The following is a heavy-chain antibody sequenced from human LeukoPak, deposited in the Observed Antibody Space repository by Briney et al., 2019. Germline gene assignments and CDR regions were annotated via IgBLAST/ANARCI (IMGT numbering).Heavy chain of an antibody. Sequence: PSETQSLTCTVSGGSISSGGYYWSWIRQHPGKGLEWIGYIYYSGSTYYNPPLKSRVTISVDTSKNQFSLKLSSVTAADTAVYYCARDPIVVVPAAGWGVWGKGTTVTVSS. CDR1: GGSISSGGYY. D-gene: IGHD2-2*01. CDR3: ARDPIVVVPAAGWGV. J-gene: IGHJ6*04. V-gene: IGHV4-31*03. CDR2: IYYSGST.